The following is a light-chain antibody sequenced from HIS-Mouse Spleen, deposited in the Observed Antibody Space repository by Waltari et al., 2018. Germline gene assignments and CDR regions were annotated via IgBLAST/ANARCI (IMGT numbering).Light chain of an antibody. CDR1: QSVLYSSNNKNY. CDR3: KQYYSTPLT. V-gene: IGKV4-1*01. J-gene: IGKJ4*01. Sequence: DIVMTQSPDSLAVSLGERAIINCKSSQSVLYSSNNKNYLAWYQQKPGQPPNLLIYWASAREPGVPYRFSGMGSGTYYTLPVSSLLSEDVVVYYCKQYYSTPLTFGGGTKVEIK. CDR2: WAS.